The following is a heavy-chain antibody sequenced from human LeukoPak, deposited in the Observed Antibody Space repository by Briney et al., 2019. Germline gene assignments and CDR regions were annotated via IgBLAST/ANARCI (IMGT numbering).Heavy chain of an antibody. V-gene: IGHV4-34*01. Sequence: SETLSLTCAVYGGSFNGYYWNWNRQPPGQGLEWIGGISQSGSTNYNPSLKSRVTISVDTSKNRVALKLNSVTAADTAVYYCARRSLYSIASGITPWGQGTLVTASS. CDR1: GGSFNGYY. CDR3: ARRSLYSIASGITP. CDR2: ISQSGST. J-gene: IGHJ5*02. D-gene: IGHD6-6*01.